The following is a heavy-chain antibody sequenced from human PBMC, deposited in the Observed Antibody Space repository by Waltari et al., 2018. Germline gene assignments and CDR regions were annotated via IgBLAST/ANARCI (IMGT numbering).Heavy chain of an antibody. V-gene: IGHV3-33*01. Sequence: VQLLESGGGLVQPGRSLRLSCAASGFTFSSYGMHWVRQAPGKGLEWVAVIWYDGSNKYYADSVKGRFTISRDNSKNTLYLQMNSLRAEDTAVYYCARRARKDTAMAIDYWGQGTLVTVSS. J-gene: IGHJ4*02. CDR1: GFTFSSYG. CDR2: IWYDGSNK. CDR3: ARRARKDTAMAIDY. D-gene: IGHD5-18*01.